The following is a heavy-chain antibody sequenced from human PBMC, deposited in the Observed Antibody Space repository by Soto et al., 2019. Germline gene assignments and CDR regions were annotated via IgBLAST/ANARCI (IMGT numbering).Heavy chain of an antibody. CDR3: ARRRYCGADFYTHFYYGMDV. J-gene: IGHJ6*02. Sequence: QVQLVQSGAEVRKTGSSVKVSCRASGSTLSSYTVNWVRQAPGQGLEWIGRIIPVIRITDYGRRFKGRVTITADRSSTTAYMELSSLTSDDTAVYYCARRRYCGADFYTHFYYGMDVWGQGTTVTLSS. D-gene: IGHD2-21*02. CDR2: IIPVIRIT. CDR1: GSTLSSYT. V-gene: IGHV1-69*02.